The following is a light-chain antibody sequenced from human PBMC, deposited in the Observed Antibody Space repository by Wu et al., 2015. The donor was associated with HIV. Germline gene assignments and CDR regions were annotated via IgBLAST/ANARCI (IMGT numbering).Light chain of an antibody. Sequence: DIQMTQSPSSLSASVGDRVTITCRASQSISNYLNWYQQKPGKAPKLLISAASSLRSGVPSRFSGSGSGTDFTLSISSLQPDDFATYYCQQSYSAPWTFGLGTKVEIK. CDR1: QSISNY. CDR3: QQSYSAPWT. CDR2: AAS. V-gene: IGKV1-39*01. J-gene: IGKJ1*01.